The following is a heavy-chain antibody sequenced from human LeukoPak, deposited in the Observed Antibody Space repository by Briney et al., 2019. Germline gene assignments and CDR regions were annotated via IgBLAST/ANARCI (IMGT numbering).Heavy chain of an antibody. J-gene: IGHJ1*01. CDR3: AGQTGDYYDSSGYPPGPIQH. V-gene: IGHV1-69*04. CDR2: IIPILGIA. D-gene: IGHD3-22*01. CDR1: GGTFSSYA. Sequence: SVKVSCKASGGTFSSYAISWVRQAPGQGLEWMGRIIPILGIANYAQKFQGRVTITADKSTSTAYMELSSLRSEDTAVYYCAGQTGDYYDSSGYPPGPIQHWGQGTLVTVSS.